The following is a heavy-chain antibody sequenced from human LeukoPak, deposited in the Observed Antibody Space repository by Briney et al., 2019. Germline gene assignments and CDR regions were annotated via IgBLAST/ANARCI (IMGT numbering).Heavy chain of an antibody. J-gene: IGHJ4*02. CDR1: GFTFSSYG. V-gene: IGHV3-33*01. D-gene: IGHD6-19*01. Sequence: SGGSLRLSCAASGFTFSSYGMHWVRQAPGKGLEWVAVIWCDGSNKYYADSVKGRFTISRDNSKNTLYLQMNSLRAEDTAVYYCARDSSGWRTAYFDYWGQGTLVTVSS. CDR3: ARDSSGWRTAYFDY. CDR2: IWCDGSNK.